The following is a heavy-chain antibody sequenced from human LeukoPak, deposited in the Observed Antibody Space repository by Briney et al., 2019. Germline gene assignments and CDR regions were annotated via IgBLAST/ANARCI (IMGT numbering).Heavy chain of an antibody. CDR3: AKNDRGRPAYY. CDR1: GGSISNSPYY. CDR2: MHYSGTT. J-gene: IGHJ4*02. V-gene: IGHV4-39*01. D-gene: IGHD1-26*01. Sequence: PSETLSLTCNVSGGSISNSPYYWGWIRQPPGKGLEWIGSMHYSGTTYHNPSLRSRVTISVDTSKNQFSLRLISVTAADTAVYYWAKNDRGRPAYYWAQGTLVTVSS.